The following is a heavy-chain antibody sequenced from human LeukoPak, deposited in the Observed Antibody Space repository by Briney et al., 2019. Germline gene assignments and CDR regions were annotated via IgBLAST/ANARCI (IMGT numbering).Heavy chain of an antibody. CDR3: AGRGKYTSMDADQDY. CDR1: GFTFSSYW. D-gene: IGHD5-18*01. J-gene: IGHJ4*02. V-gene: IGHV3-7*03. Sequence: GGSLRLSCAASGFTFSSYWMSWVHQAPGKGLEWVANIKQDGSEKYYVDSVKGRFTISRDNAKNSLYLQMNSLRAEDTAVYYCAGRGKYTSMDADQDYWPQATLVSV. CDR2: IKQDGSEK.